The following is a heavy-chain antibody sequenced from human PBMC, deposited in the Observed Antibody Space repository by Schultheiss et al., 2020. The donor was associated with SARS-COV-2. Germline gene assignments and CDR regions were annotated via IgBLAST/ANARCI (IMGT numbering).Heavy chain of an antibody. V-gene: IGHV4-31*03. J-gene: IGHJ4*02. CDR1: GGSISSSDYY. CDR2: IYYSGST. D-gene: IGHD3-22*01. Sequence: SQTLSLTCTVSGGSISSSDYYWSWIRQHPGKGLEWIGFIYYSGSTYYNPSLKSRVTTSVDTSKNQFSLKVSSVTAADTAMYFCARVPYDSSGTYYFDYWGQGTLVTVSS. CDR3: ARVPYDSSGTYYFDY.